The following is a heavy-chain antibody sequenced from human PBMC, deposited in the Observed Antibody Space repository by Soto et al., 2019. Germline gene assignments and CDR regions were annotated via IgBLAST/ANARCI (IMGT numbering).Heavy chain of an antibody. CDR2: ISYDGSNK. Sequence: GGSLRLSCAASGFTFSSYGMHWVRQAPGKGLEWVAVISYDGSNKYYADSVKGRFTISRDNSKNTLYLQMNSLRAEDTAVYYCAKGLYGDYYYGMDVWGQGTTVTVSS. V-gene: IGHV3-30*18. CDR1: GFTFSSYG. CDR3: AKGLYGDYYYGMDV. J-gene: IGHJ6*02. D-gene: IGHD4-17*01.